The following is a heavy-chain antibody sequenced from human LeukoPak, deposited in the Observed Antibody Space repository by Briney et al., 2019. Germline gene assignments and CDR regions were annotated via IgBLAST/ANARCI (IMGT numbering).Heavy chain of an antibody. CDR3: ARRPSSRYSSSWYDY. D-gene: IGHD6-13*01. CDR1: GYTFTSYG. Sequence: GASVKVSCKASGYTFTSYGISWVRQAPGQGLEWMGWISAYNGNTNYAQKLQGRVTMTTDTSTSTAYMELRSLRSDDTAVYYCARRPSSRYSSSWYDYWGQGTLVTVSS. J-gene: IGHJ4*02. CDR2: ISAYNGNT. V-gene: IGHV1-18*01.